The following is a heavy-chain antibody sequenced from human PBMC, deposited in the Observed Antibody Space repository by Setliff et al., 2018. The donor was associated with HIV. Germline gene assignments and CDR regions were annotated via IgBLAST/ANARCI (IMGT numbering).Heavy chain of an antibody. V-gene: IGHV3-30*19. CDR2: VHYNGNDK. CDR1: GFTLSTYG. CDR3: ARRGALRMAVVGYFDY. Sequence: GGSLRLSCATSGFTLSTYGMHWVRRAPGKGLEWVARVHYNGNDKFYVDSVKGRFTISRDNSENTLYLQMSSLRADDTAVYYCARRGALRMAVVGYFDYWGQGTLVTVSS. J-gene: IGHJ4*02. D-gene: IGHD6-19*01.